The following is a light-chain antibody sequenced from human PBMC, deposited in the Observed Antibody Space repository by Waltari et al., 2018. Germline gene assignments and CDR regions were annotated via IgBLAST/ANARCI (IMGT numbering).Light chain of an antibody. CDR1: SIGSKS. J-gene: IGLJ3*02. CDR3: EVWDDTTNSGV. Sequence: YVLTQPPSVSVAPGTTATLTCGGESIGSKSVTLYQQKPGQAPVLVLFYDTDRPSGIPDRFSGSNSGNTATLTISWVEAGDEADYHCEVWDDTTNSGVFGGGTRLTVL. V-gene: IGLV3-21*04. CDR2: YDT.